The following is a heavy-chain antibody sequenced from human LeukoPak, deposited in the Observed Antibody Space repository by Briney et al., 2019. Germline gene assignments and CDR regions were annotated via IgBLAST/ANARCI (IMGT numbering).Heavy chain of an antibody. CDR3: ARRPRGGVPAAYNWFDP. D-gene: IGHD6-13*01. J-gene: IGHJ5*02. Sequence: SETLSLTCAVYGESFSGYYWSWIRQPPGKGLEWIGEINRSGRTNYNPSLKSRVTISVDTSKNQLSLILSSVTAADTAVYYCARRPRGGVPAAYNWFDPWGQGTLVSVSS. V-gene: IGHV4-34*01. CDR2: INRSGRT. CDR1: GESFSGYY.